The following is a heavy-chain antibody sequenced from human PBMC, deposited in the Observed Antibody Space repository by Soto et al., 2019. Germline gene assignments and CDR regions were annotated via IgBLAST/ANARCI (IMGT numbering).Heavy chain of an antibody. J-gene: IGHJ4*02. CDR2: IYSSSS. V-gene: IGHV4-4*07. Sequence: QVQLQESGPGLVKPSETLSLTCTVSGGSVTTYYWSWIRQPAGKGLEWIGHIYSSSSNYNPSLKSRVTMSVDTSKNQFSLNLSSVTAADTAVYYCARAINDYYFDSWGQGTLVTVSS. CDR3: ARAINDYYFDS. D-gene: IGHD3-16*01. CDR1: GGSVTTYY.